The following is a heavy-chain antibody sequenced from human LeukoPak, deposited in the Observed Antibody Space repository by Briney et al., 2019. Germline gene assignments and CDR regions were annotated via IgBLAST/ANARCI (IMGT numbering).Heavy chain of an antibody. CDR3: AKSRLRYFDWLSDFDY. D-gene: IGHD3-9*01. V-gene: IGHV3-21*04. Sequence: GGSLRLSCAASGFTFSSYSMNWVRQAPGKGLEWVSSISSSSSYIYYADSVKGRFTISRDNSKNTLYLQMNSLRAEDTAVYYCAKSRLRYFDWLSDFDYWGQGTLVTVSS. CDR2: ISSSSSYI. CDR1: GFTFSSYS. J-gene: IGHJ4*02.